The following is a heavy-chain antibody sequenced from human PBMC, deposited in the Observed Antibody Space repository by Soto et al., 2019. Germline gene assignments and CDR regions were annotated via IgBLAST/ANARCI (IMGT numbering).Heavy chain of an antibody. V-gene: IGHV4-30-4*01. CDR2: IYYSGST. Sequence: PSETLSLTCTVSGGSISSDSYYWSWIRQPPGKGLEWIGYIYYSGSTYYNPSLKSRVTISVDTSKNQFSLKLSSVTAADTAVYYCARDFTGQATVTTEYYFDYWGQGTLVTVSS. J-gene: IGHJ4*02. CDR3: ARDFTGQATVTTEYYFDY. CDR1: GGSISSDSYY. D-gene: IGHD4-17*01.